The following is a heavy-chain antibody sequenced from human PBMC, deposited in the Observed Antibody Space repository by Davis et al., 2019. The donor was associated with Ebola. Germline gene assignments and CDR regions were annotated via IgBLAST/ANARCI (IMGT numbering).Heavy chain of an antibody. CDR3: ARDLTAVAGTPNY. CDR2: IKQDGSEK. V-gene: IGHV3-7*01. J-gene: IGHJ4*02. CDR1: GFTLSSYW. Sequence: GESLKISCVASGFTLSSYWMSWVRQAPGKGLEWVANIKQDGSEKYYVDSVKGRFTISRDNAKNSLYLQMNSLRAEDTAVYYCARDLTAVAGTPNYWGQGTLVTVSS. D-gene: IGHD6-19*01.